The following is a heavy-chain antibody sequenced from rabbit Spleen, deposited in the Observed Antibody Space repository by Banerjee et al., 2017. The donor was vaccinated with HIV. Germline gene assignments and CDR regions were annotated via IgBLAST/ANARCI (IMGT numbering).Heavy chain of an antibody. J-gene: IGHJ4*01. CDR2: IYSRSGIT. D-gene: IGHD6-1*01. Sequence: QEQLEESGGGLVQPEGSLTLTCTASGFSFNSSYYMCWVRQAPGKGLELIACIYSRSGITWDASWVNGRFTISKTSSTTVTLQMTSLAAADTATYFCARIPRYYSHGYRGYTYAAVFNLWGPGTLVTVS. V-gene: IGHV1S45*01. CDR1: GFSFNSSYY. CDR3: ARIPRYYSHGYRGYTYAAVFNL.